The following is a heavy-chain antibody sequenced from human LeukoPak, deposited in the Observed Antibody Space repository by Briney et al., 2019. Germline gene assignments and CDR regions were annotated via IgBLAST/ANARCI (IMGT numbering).Heavy chain of an antibody. CDR2: IYTSGST. Sequence: SETLSLTCTVSGGSISSYYWSWIRQPPGKGLQWIGYIYTSGSTNYNPSLKSRVTISVDTSKNQFSLKLSSVTAADTAVYYCARAKWYYYDSSGSPGHYFDYWGQGTLVTVSS. V-gene: IGHV4-4*09. D-gene: IGHD3-22*01. CDR3: ARAKWYYYDSSGSPGHYFDY. J-gene: IGHJ4*02. CDR1: GGSISSYY.